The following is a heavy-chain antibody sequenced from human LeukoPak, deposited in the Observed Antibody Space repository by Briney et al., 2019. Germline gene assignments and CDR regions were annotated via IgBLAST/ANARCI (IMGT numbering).Heavy chain of an antibody. CDR3: ARVVLGSSWYLGVLYFDY. J-gene: IGHJ4*02. CDR1: GYTFTSYG. D-gene: IGHD6-13*01. CDR2: ISAYNGNT. Sequence: GASVKVSCKASGYTFTSYGISWVRRAPGQGLEWMGWISAYNGNTNYALKLQGRVTMTTDTSTSTAYMELRSLRSDDTAVYYCARVVLGSSWYLGVLYFDYWGQGTLVTVSS. V-gene: IGHV1-18*01.